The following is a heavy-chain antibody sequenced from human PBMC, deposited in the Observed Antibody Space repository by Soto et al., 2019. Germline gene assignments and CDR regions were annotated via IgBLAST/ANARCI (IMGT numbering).Heavy chain of an antibody. CDR2: ISYDGSNK. D-gene: IGHD6-6*01. CDR3: ARDGIAARDIDRIY. J-gene: IGHJ4*02. V-gene: IGHV3-30-3*01. Sequence: QVQLVESGGGVVQPGRSLRLSCAASGFTFSSYAMHWVRQAPGKGLEWVAVISYDGSNKYYADPVKGRFTISRDNSKNTLYLQMNSLRAEDTAVYYCARDGIAARDIDRIYWGQGTLVTVSS. CDR1: GFTFSSYA.